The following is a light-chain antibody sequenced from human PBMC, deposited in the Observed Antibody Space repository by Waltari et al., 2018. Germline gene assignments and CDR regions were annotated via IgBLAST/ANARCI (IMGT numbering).Light chain of an antibody. CDR3: QQYYSNPYT. V-gene: IGKV4-1*01. Sequence: DIVMTQSPDSLAVSLGERATIDCKSSQSVLYTSNSLNYLAWYKQKPGQPPKLLIYWASTRESGVPDRFSGSGSGTDFTLTISSLQAEDVAVYYCQQYYSNPYTFGLGTKLEIK. J-gene: IGKJ2*01. CDR2: WAS. CDR1: QSVLYTSNSLNY.